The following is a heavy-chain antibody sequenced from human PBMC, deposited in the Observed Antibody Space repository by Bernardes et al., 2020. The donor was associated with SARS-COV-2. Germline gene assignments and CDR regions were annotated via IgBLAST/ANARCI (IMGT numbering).Heavy chain of an antibody. J-gene: IGHJ6*02. CDR3: ARSHDGSGTYYRDYFYGMDV. V-gene: IGHV3-20*04. CDR2: MNWNGAGT. D-gene: IGHD3-10*01. CDR1: GFTLDGYG. Sequence: GSLSPSRVASGFTLDGYGMNWVRPAPGKGLEWVSGMNWNGAGTGYADSVEGRFSISRDNAKKSLYLQMNGLRAEDTALYYCARSHDGSGTYYRDYFYGMDVWGQGTAVTVSS.